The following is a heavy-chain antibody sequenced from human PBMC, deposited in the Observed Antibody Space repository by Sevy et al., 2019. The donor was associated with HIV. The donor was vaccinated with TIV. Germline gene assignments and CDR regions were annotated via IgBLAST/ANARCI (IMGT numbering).Heavy chain of an antibody. Sequence: GGSLRLSCAASGFPFSSYAMSWVRQAPGKGLEWVSTISGSGGSAYYADSVKGRFTISRDNSKNTLFLQMHSLRAEDTAVYYCAKGLRGTTTIYWFDTWGQGTLVTVSS. CDR2: ISGSGGSA. CDR1: GFPFSSYA. CDR3: AKGLRGTTTIYWFDT. V-gene: IGHV3-23*01. D-gene: IGHD4-17*01. J-gene: IGHJ5*02.